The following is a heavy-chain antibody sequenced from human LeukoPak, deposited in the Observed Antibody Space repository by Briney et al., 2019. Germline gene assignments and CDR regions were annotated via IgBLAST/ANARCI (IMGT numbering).Heavy chain of an antibody. D-gene: IGHD2-21*01. V-gene: IGHV3-48*04. CDR1: GFTFSSYS. CDR3: ARKVIKSYGMDV. J-gene: IGHJ6*02. CDR2: ISGTGTTI. Sequence: GGSLRLSCAASGFTFSSYSMNWVRQAPGKGLEWVSYISGTGTTIYYADSVKGRFTFSRDNAKNSLYLQMNSLRAEDTAVYYCARKVIKSYGMDVWGQGTTVTVSS.